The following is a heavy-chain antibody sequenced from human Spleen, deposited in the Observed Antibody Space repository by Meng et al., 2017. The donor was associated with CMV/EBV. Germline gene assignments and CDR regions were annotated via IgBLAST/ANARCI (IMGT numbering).Heavy chain of an antibody. CDR1: GFTVSGNY. V-gene: IGHV3-53*01. CDR2: IYSGGGT. D-gene: IGHD3-22*01. CDR3: ARGQGSGYYD. J-gene: IGHJ4*02. Sequence: GESLKISCAASGFTVSGNYMTWVRQAPGKGLEWVSIIYSGGGTYYADSVKGRFTISRDNSRNALYLQMNSLGGEDTAVYYCARGQGSGYYDWGQGTLVTVSS.